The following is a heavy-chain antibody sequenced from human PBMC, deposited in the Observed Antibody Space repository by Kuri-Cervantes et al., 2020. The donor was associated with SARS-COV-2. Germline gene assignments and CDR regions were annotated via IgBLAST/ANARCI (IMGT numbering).Heavy chain of an antibody. J-gene: IGHJ4*02. D-gene: IGHD3-22*01. CDR3: ARGIRSSYYYDSSGYYSFDY. CDR1: GFTFSSYG. CDR2: IRYDGSNK. V-gene: IGHV3-30*02. Sequence: GESLKISCAASGFTFSSYGMHWVRQAPGKGLGWVAFIRYDGSNKYYADSVKGRFTISRDNAKNSLYLQMNSLRAEDTAVYYCARGIRSSYYYDSSGYYSFDYWGQGTLVTVSS.